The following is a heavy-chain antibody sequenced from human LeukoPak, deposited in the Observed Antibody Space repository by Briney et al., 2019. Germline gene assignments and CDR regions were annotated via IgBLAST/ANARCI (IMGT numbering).Heavy chain of an antibody. V-gene: IGHV3-48*04. D-gene: IGHD3-10*01. CDR2: ISSTSNTI. Sequence: GGSLRLSCAASGFTFSSYSMNWVRQAPGKGLEWVSYISSTSNTIYYADSVKGRFTISRDNAKNSLYLQMNSLRAEDTAVYYCARRLTMVRGVIYYGMDVWGQGTTVTVSS. CDR1: GFTFSSYS. CDR3: ARRLTMVRGVIYYGMDV. J-gene: IGHJ6*02.